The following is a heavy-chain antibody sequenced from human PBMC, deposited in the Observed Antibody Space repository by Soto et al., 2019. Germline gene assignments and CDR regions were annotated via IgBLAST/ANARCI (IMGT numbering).Heavy chain of an antibody. V-gene: IGHV4-61*01. CDR2: IYSSGST. J-gene: IGHJ4*02. D-gene: IGHD5-12*01. CDR3: ARDSLALFDS. CDR1: DGSVSSGSYY. Sequence: QAQLQESGPGLVKPSETLSLNSTVSDGSVSSGSYYWTWIRQPPGKGLEWIGYIYSSGSTVYNPSLKSRVIISVDTSMNQFSLKLSSVTAADTAVYYCARDSLALFDSWGQGTLVTVSS.